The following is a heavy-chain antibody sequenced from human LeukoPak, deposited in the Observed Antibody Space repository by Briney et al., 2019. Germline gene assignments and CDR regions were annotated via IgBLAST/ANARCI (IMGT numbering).Heavy chain of an antibody. J-gene: IGHJ3*01. CDR2: ISRAGDRT. CDR3: ARGESFAFDV. V-gene: IGHV3-23*01. Sequence: GGSLRLSCVGSGFIFSSYDMGWVRQAPGKGLEWVSSISRAGDRTYYESSVKGRFTISRDNSRNTMYLQMNSLRAEDTAVYYCARGESFAFDVWGQGTMVTVSS. CDR1: GFIFSSYD.